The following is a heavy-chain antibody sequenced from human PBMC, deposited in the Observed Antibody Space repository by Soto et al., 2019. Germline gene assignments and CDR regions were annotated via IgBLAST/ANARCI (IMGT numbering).Heavy chain of an antibody. CDR3: ARETAHRWASGRPLFPENFDS. CDR1: GSIFITYG. D-gene: IGHD3-10*01. CDR2: IIPFLGKI. Sequence: QVQLVQSGAELKMPGSSVKVSCKTSGSIFITYGISWVRQAPGQGLEWMGGIIPFLGKINHARIFQDRVTITADKATSTVYLELTDLISNDTAVYHCARETAHRWASGRPLFPENFDSWGQGTLVTVSS. V-gene: IGHV1-69*06. J-gene: IGHJ4*02.